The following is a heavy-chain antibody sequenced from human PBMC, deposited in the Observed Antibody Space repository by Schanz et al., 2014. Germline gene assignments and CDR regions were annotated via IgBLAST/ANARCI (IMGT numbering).Heavy chain of an antibody. CDR1: GYPFTNYY. D-gene: IGHD2-15*01. CDR3: ACGSLAGYVALLMAANDY. Sequence: QVHLEQSGPEVKKPGASVKLSCRASGYPFTNYYIHWVRQAPGQGLEWMGIVNPGGGSTSVAQRFQPKFPLTRDTSTGTAYLGLARLRCEDTAVYYCACGSLAGYVALLMAANDYWGQGTLLTVSS. CDR2: VNPGGGST. J-gene: IGHJ4*02. V-gene: IGHV1-46*01.